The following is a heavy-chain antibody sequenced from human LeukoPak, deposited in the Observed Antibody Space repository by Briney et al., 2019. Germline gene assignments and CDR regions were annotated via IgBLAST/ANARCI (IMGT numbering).Heavy chain of an antibody. Sequence: GGSLRLSCAASGFTFSSYAMTWVRQAPGKGLEWVSSITGSGSSTYYADSVKGRFTISRDNSKNTLYVQMNSLRAVDTAVYFCAKPPRVVVVTAFDSWGQGTLVTVSS. CDR3: AKPPRVVVVTAFDS. V-gene: IGHV3-23*01. J-gene: IGHJ4*02. D-gene: IGHD2-21*02. CDR2: ITGSGSST. CDR1: GFTFSSYA.